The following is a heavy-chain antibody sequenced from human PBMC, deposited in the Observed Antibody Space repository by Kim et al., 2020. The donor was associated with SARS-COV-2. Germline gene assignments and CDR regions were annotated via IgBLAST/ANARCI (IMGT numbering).Heavy chain of an antibody. D-gene: IGHD3-9*01. CDR1: GFTFSSYA. V-gene: IGHV3-23*01. Sequence: GGSLRLSCAASGFTFSSYAMTWVRQVPGKGLEWVSSINHSGDSTYYADSVKGRLTISRDNSKNTLYLQMTSLRAEDTAIYFCARSPRVDILRYFDSLSSYYFDYWGQGTLVTVSS. J-gene: IGHJ4*02. CDR3: ARSPRVDILRYFDSLSSYYFDY. CDR2: INHSGDST.